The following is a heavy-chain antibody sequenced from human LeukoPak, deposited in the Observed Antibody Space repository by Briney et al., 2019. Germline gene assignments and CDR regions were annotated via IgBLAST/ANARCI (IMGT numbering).Heavy chain of an antibody. V-gene: IGHV1-18*01. J-gene: IGHJ4*02. D-gene: IGHD4-23*01. CDR3: ARANSPRSSLSYFDY. CDR2: ISAYNGNT. Sequence: GASVKVSCKASGYTFTSYGISWVRQAPGQGLEWMGWISAYNGNTNYAQKLQGRVTMTTDTSTSTAYMELRSLRSDDTAVYYCARANSPRSSLSYFDYWGQGTLVTVSS. CDR1: GYTFTSYG.